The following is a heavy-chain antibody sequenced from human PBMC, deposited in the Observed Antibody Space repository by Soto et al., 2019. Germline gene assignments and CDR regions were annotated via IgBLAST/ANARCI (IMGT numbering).Heavy chain of an antibody. CDR3: ARADVRTVTTLVLAWFDP. CDR2: INPSGGST. CDR1: GYTFTSYY. V-gene: IGHV1-46*03. D-gene: IGHD4-4*01. Sequence: ASVKVSCKASGYTFTSYYMHWVRQAPGQGLEWMGIINPSGGSTSYAQKFQGRVTMTRDTSTSTVYMELSSLRSEDTAVYYCARADVRTVTTLVLAWFDPWGQGTLVTVSS. J-gene: IGHJ5*02.